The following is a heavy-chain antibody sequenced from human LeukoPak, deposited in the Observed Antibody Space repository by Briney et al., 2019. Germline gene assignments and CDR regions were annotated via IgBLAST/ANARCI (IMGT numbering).Heavy chain of an antibody. CDR1: GFSFSGNS. Sequence: GGSLRLSCVGSGFSFSGNSMNWVRQAPGKGLEWVSGISRTSTYIYYADSVQGRFTISRDNAKNSLYLQMDGLRAEDTAVYYCARDFVNSGYYFDYWGQGTQVTVSS. J-gene: IGHJ4*02. V-gene: IGHV3-21*01. D-gene: IGHD3-22*01. CDR2: ISRTSTYI. CDR3: ARDFVNSGYYFDY.